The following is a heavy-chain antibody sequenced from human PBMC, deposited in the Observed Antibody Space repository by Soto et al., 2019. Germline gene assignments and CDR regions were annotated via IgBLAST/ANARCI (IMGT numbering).Heavy chain of an antibody. J-gene: IGHJ6*03. CDR3: ARDPPNCSSTSCLRPYYYYMDV. V-gene: IGHV1-18*01. D-gene: IGHD2-2*01. Sequence: GASVKVSCKASGYTFTSYGISWVRQAPGQGLEWMGWISAYNGNTNYAQKLQGRVTMTTDTSTSTAYMELRSLRSDDTAVYYCARDPPNCSSTSCLRPYYYYMDVWGKGTKVTVSS. CDR1: GYTFTSYG. CDR2: ISAYNGNT.